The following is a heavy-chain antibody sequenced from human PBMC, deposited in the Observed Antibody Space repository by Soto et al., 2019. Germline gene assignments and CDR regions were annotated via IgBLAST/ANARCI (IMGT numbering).Heavy chain of an antibody. V-gene: IGHV1-46*01. D-gene: IGHD3-22*01. CDR2: INPSGGST. CDR3: AVGYYYDSSGYYLGY. CDR1: GYTFTSYY. Sequence: GASVKVSCKSSGYTFTSYYIHWVRGAPGQGLEWMGIINPSGGSTSYAQKFQGRVTMTRDTSTSTVYMELSSLRSEDTAVYYCAVGYYYDSSGYYLGYWGQGTLVTVSS. J-gene: IGHJ4*02.